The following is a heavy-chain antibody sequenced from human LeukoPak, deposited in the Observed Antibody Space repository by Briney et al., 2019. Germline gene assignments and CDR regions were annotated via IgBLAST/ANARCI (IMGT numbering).Heavy chain of an antibody. Sequence: ASVKVSCKASGYTFTPYFIHWVRQAPGQGLEWMGIINPTGGSTTYAQKFQGRVTMTRNTSISTAYMELSSLRSEDTAVYYCARDRDSDSNWFDPWGQGTLVTVSS. CDR2: INPTGGST. D-gene: IGHD3/OR15-3a*01. V-gene: IGHV1-46*01. J-gene: IGHJ5*02. CDR1: GYTFTPYF. CDR3: ARDRDSDSNWFDP.